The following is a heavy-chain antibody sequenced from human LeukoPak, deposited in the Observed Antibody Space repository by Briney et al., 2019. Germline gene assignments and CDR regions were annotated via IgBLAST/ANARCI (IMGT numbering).Heavy chain of an antibody. D-gene: IGHD6-13*01. CDR3: ARDVGITVADSFDP. V-gene: IGHV1-18*01. CDR2: IHIYRGNT. Sequence: GASVKVSCKASGYTFTSYAMNWVRQAPGQGLEWMGWIHIYRGNTNYAQKFQGRVTMTTDTSTSTVYMEVRGLRSDDTAMYYCARDVGITVADSFDPWGQGTLVTVSS. CDR1: GYTFTSYA. J-gene: IGHJ5*02.